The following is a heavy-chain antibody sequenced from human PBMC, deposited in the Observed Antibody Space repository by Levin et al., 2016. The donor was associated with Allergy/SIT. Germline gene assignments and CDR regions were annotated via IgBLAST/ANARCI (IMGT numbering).Heavy chain of an antibody. CDR1: GYTFTQYG. D-gene: IGHD4-23*01. Sequence: ASVKVSCKASGYTFTQYGISWVRQAPGQGLEWMGWISAFTGKTQYVEKLQGRVTMTTDTSTTTAYMELRSLRSDDTAVYYCARDHGGQLESWGQGTLVTVSS. CDR2: ISAFTGKT. J-gene: IGHJ4*02. V-gene: IGHV1-18*01. CDR3: ARDHGGQLES.